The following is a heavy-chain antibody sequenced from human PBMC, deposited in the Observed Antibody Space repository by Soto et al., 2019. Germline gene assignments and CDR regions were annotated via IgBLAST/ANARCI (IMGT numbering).Heavy chain of an antibody. CDR3: ARGPLIAVAGTTPPKTSFDP. Sequence: ASVKVSCKASGYTFTSYAMHWVRQAPGQRLEWMGWINAGNGNTKYSQKFQGRVTITRDTSASTAYMELSSLRSEDTAVYYCARGPLIAVAGTTPPKTSFDPWGQGTLVTVSS. CDR1: GYTFTSYA. J-gene: IGHJ5*02. D-gene: IGHD6-19*01. CDR2: INAGNGNT. V-gene: IGHV1-3*01.